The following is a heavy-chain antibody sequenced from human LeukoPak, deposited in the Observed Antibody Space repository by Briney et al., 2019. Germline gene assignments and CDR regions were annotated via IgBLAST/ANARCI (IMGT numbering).Heavy chain of an antibody. CDR1: GGSISSYY. V-gene: IGHV4-59*01. D-gene: IGHD2-2*02. CDR3: ARGYCSSTSCYTIDAFDI. J-gene: IGHJ3*02. Sequence: SETLSLTCTVSGGSISSYYWSWIRQPPGKGLEWIGYIYYSGSTNYNPSLKSRVTISVDTSKNQFSLKLSSVTAADMAVYYCARGYCSSTSCYTIDAFDIWGQGTMVTVSS. CDR2: IYYSGST.